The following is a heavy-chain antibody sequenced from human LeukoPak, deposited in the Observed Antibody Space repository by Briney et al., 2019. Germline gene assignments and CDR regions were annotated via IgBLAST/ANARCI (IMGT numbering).Heavy chain of an antibody. CDR3: ARLYSGSYYGPLDY. D-gene: IGHD1-26*01. CDR1: GGSISSYY. V-gene: IGHV4-59*01. CDR2: IYYSGST. J-gene: IGHJ4*02. Sequence: SETLSLTCTVSGGSISSYYWSWVRQPPGKGLEWIGYIYYSGSTNYNPSLKSRVTISVDTSKNQFSLKLSSVTAADTAVYYCARLYSGSYYGPLDYWGQGTLVTVSS.